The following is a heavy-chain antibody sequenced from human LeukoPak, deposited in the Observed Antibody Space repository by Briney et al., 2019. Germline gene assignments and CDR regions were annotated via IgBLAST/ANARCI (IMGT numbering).Heavy chain of an antibody. Sequence: PGGSLRLSCAASGFTFTTYALHWVRQAPGKGLEWVAAIASNGGSQYYADSVKGRFTISRDNTKNSLYLQMNSLRTEDTALYYCAKDAYSSGWYYFDSWGQGTLVTVSS. V-gene: IGHV3-30*18. CDR1: GFTFTTYA. CDR3: AKDAYSSGWYYFDS. D-gene: IGHD6-19*01. J-gene: IGHJ4*02. CDR2: IASNGGSQ.